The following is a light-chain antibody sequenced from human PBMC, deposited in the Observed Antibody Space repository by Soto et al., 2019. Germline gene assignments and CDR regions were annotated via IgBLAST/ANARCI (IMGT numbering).Light chain of an antibody. CDR1: QSVSSNY. Sequence: EIVLTQSPGTLSLSPGERATLSCRASQSVSSNYLAWYQKSPGQPPSLLIYGASNRANGVPDRFSGSGSGTDFTLTSSRLEPEDFSVYYCQQYGTSPYTFGQGTKLELK. CDR2: GAS. CDR3: QQYGTSPYT. V-gene: IGKV3-20*01. J-gene: IGKJ2*01.